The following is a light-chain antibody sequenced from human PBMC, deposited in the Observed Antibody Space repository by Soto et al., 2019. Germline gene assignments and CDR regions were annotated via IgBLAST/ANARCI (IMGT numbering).Light chain of an antibody. J-gene: IGLJ3*02. CDR3: SSYTSSSTRV. CDR2: EVS. V-gene: IGLV2-14*01. CDR1: SSDVGGYNY. Sequence: QSVLTQPASVSGSPGQSITISCTGTSSDVGGYNYVSWYQQHPVKAPKLMIYEVSNRPSGVSNRFSGSKSGNTASLTISGRQAEDEADYYCSSYTSSSTRVFGGGTKLTVL.